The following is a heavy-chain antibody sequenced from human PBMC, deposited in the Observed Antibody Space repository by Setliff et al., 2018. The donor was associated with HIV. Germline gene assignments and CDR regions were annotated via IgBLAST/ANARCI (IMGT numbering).Heavy chain of an antibody. V-gene: IGHV1-2*06. CDR1: GYTVTGYY. D-gene: IGHD1-26*01. CDR3: ASWGGSPDGYFYYYMDV. Sequence: ASVKVSCKASGYTVTGYYMHWVRQAPGHRLEWMGRINPKSGGTNYAQKFQGRVTMTRDASINTVYMELSRLRSDDTAVYYCASWGGSPDGYFYYYMDVWGKGTTVTVSS. CDR2: INPKSGGT. J-gene: IGHJ6*03.